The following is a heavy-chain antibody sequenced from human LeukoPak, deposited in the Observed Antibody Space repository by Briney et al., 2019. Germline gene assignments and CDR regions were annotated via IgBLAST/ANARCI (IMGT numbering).Heavy chain of an antibody. CDR2: INPSGGGT. CDR1: GYTFTSHY. J-gene: IGHJ5*02. Sequence: ASVKVSCKASGYTFTSHYIHWVRQAPGQGLEWVGVINPSGGGTSYAHKLQGRVTVSRDTSTSTVHMELSSLTSDDTAVYYCARDLAVAGNWFDPWGQGTLVTASS. V-gene: IGHV1-46*01. CDR3: ARDLAVAGNWFDP. D-gene: IGHD6-19*01.